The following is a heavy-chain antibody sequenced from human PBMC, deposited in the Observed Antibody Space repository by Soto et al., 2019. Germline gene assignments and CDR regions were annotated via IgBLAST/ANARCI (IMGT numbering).Heavy chain of an antibody. CDR3: ARSSLVIGGLATNWFDP. V-gene: IGHV4-39*01. CDR1: GGSISSSSYY. Sequence: PSETLSLTCTVSGGSISSSSYYWGWIRQPPGKGLEWIGSIYYSGSTYYNPSLKSRVTISVDTSKNQFSLKLSSVTAADTAVYYCARSSLVIGGLATNWFDPWGQGTLVTVSS. D-gene: IGHD3-10*01. J-gene: IGHJ5*02. CDR2: IYYSGST.